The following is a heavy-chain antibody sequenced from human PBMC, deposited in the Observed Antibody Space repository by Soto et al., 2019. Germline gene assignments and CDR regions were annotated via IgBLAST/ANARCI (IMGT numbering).Heavy chain of an antibody. V-gene: IGHV1-69*01. CDR2: IIPIFGTA. J-gene: IGHJ4*02. CDR3: ARDFAYCGGDCYSFDY. Sequence: QVQLVQSGAEVKKPGSSVKVSCKASGGTFSSYAFSWVRQAPGQGLEWMGGIIPIFGTANYAQKFQGRVTITADESTSTAYMELSSLRSEDTAVCSCARDFAYCGGDCYSFDYWGQGTLVTVSS. CDR1: GGTFSSYA. D-gene: IGHD2-21*02.